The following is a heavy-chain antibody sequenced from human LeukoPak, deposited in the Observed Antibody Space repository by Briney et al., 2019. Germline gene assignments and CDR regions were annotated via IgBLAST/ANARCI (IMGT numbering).Heavy chain of an antibody. CDR3: ARDPAGGGRGNLDY. D-gene: IGHD1-26*01. V-gene: IGHV3-21*01. Sequence: GGSLRLSCAASGFTFSSYSMNWVRQAPGKGLEWVSSISSSSSHIYYADSVKGRFTISRDNAKNSLYLQMNSLRAEDTAVYYCARDPAGGGRGNLDYWGQGTLVTLSS. CDR2: ISSSSSHI. CDR1: GFTFSSYS. J-gene: IGHJ4*02.